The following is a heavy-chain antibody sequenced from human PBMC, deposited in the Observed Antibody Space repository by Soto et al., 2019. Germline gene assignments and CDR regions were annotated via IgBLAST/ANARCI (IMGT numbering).Heavy chain of an antibody. J-gene: IGHJ6*02. CDR3: ARVSGIYYYGMAV. CDR2: INHSGST. D-gene: IGHD3-10*01. Sequence: SETLSHTCAVYGGSFSAYYGSWIRQPPGKGLEWIGEINHSGSTNYNPSLKSRVTISVDTSKNQFSLKLSSVTAADTAVYYCARVSGIYYYGMAVWGQGTTVT. V-gene: IGHV4-34*01. CDR1: GGSFSAYY.